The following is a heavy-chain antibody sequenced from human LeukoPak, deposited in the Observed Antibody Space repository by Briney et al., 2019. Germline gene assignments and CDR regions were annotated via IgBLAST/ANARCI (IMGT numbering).Heavy chain of an antibody. CDR3: ARGPYYYDSSGD. Sequence: SETLSLTCTVSGGSISSYYWSWIRQPPGKGLEWIGYIYYSGSTNYNPSLKSRVTISVDTSKIQFSLKLSSVTAADTAVYYCARGPYYYDSSGDWGQGTLVTVSS. V-gene: IGHV4-59*01. CDR2: IYYSGST. D-gene: IGHD3-22*01. CDR1: GGSISSYY. J-gene: IGHJ4*02.